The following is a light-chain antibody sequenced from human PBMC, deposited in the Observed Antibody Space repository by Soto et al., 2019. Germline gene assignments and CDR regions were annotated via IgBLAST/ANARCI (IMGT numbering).Light chain of an antibody. V-gene: IGKV4-1*01. CDR2: WAS. Sequence: DIVMTQSPDSLAVSLGERATINCKSSQRVLYNSNNKNHLAWYQQKPGQPPKLLIYWASTRESGVPDRFSGSGSGTDFTLTISSLQAEDVAVYYCQQFYSLPLTFGPGTKVDI. J-gene: IGKJ3*01. CDR1: QRVLYNSNNKNH. CDR3: QQFYSLPLT.